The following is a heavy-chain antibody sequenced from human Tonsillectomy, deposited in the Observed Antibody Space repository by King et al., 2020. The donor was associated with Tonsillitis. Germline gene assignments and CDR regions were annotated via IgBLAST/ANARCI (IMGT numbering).Heavy chain of an antibody. CDR2: ISYDGSNK. D-gene: IGHD3-9*01. V-gene: IGHV3-30*18. CDR3: AKDLSRVAPPYYGILPGYRHYYYGMDV. J-gene: IGHJ6*02. Sequence: VQLVESGGGVVQPGRSLRLSCAASGFTFSSYGMHWVRQAPGKGLEWVAVISYDGSNKYYADSVKGRFTISRDNSKNTLYLQMNSLRAKDTAVYYCAKDLSRVAPPYYGILPGYRHYYYGMDVWGQGTTVTVSS. CDR1: GFTFSSYG.